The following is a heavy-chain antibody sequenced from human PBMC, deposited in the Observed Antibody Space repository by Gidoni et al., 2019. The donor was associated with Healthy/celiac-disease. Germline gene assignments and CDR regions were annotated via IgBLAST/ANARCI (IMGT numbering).Heavy chain of an antibody. D-gene: IGHD5-12*01. CDR3: AKDGGDGFQETQYYFDY. CDR2: IGGSGGST. CDR1: GVTFSSYA. V-gene: IGHV3-23*01. Sequence: EVQLLESGGGLVQPGGSLRRSCAASGVTFSSYAMSWVRQAPGKGLEWVSAIGGSGGSTYYADSVKGRFAISRDNSKNTLYLQMNSLRAEDTAVYYCAKDGGDGFQETQYYFDYWGQGTLVTVSS. J-gene: IGHJ4*02.